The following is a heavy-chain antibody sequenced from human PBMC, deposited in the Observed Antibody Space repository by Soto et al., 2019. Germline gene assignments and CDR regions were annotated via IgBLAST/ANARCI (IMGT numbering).Heavy chain of an antibody. CDR2: ISDDGNTE. D-gene: IGHD2-2*01. CDR1: GFTFYSFG. J-gene: IGHJ4*02. CDR3: AKDIHRGTYHLGADY. V-gene: IGHV3-30*18. Sequence: QVHVVESGGGVVQPGGSLRLSCAASGFTFYSFGMHWVRQVPGKGLEWVAVISDDGNTEYYLDSVKGRFTISRDNSKNTLYVQMQALRIEDTAIYCCAKDIHRGTYHLGADYWGQGTLVTVSS.